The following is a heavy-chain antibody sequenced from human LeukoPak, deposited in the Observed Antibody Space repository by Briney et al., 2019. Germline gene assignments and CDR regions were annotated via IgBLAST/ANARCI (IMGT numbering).Heavy chain of an antibody. Sequence: GASVKVSCKASGYTFTSYYMHWVRQAPGQGLEWMGIINPSGGSTSYAQKFQGRVTMTRDTSTSTVYMELSSPRSEDTAVYYCARNYGSGSYYAYAFDVWGQGTMVTVSS. V-gene: IGHV1-46*01. J-gene: IGHJ3*01. D-gene: IGHD3-10*01. CDR2: INPSGGST. CDR3: ARNYGSGSYYAYAFDV. CDR1: GYTFTSYY.